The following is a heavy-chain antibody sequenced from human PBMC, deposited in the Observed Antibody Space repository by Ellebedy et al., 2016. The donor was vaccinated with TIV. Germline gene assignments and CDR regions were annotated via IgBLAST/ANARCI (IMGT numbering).Heavy chain of an antibody. CDR2: IYYSGST. Sequence: MPSETLSLTCTVSGGSISSYYWSWIRQPPGKGLEWIGYIYYSGSTNYNPSLKSRVTISVDTSKNQFSLKLSSVTAADTAVYYCARGGHEVPAANPIDYWGQGTLVTVSS. J-gene: IGHJ4*02. V-gene: IGHV4-59*01. CDR3: ARGGHEVPAANPIDY. D-gene: IGHD2-2*01. CDR1: GGSISSYY.